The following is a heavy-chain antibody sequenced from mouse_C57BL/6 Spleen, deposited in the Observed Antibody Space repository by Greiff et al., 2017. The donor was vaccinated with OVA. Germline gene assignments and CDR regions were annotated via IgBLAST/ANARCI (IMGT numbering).Heavy chain of an antibody. V-gene: IGHV1-82*01. J-gene: IGHJ4*01. CDR3: ARDYDFIMDY. D-gene: IGHD2-4*01. Sequence: QVQLKQSGPELVKPGASVKISCKASGYAFSSSWMNWVKQRPGKGLEWIGRIYPGDGDTNYNGKFKGKATLTADKSSSTAYMQLSSLTSEDSAVYFCARDYDFIMDYWGQGTSVTVSS. CDR1: GYAFSSSW. CDR2: IYPGDGDT.